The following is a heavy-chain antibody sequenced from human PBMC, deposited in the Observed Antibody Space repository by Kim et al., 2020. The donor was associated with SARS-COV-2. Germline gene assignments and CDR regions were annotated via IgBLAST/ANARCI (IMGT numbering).Heavy chain of an antibody. CDR1: GRSTRSGDYY. J-gene: IGHJ4*02. V-gene: IGHV4-31*03. CDR3: TRGKSVFKDMVDRLFDY. Sequence: SETLSLTCTVSGRSTRSGDYYWGWIRQLPGKGLEWIGFMYNSGTTYYNPSLKSRITISADTSGNQFSLKLTSVTAADTAVYYCTRGKSVFKDMVDRLFDYWGQGTLVTVSS. CDR2: MYNSGTT. D-gene: IGHD3-10*01.